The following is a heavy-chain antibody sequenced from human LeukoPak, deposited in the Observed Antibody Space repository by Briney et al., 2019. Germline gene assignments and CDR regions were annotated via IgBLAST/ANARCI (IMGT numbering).Heavy chain of an antibody. J-gene: IGHJ4*02. CDR3: ARALADSRGYYLGFDY. CDR2: IKQDGSEK. Sequence: QPGGSLRLSCAASGFTFSSYWMSWVRQAPGKGLEWVANIKQDGSEKYYVDSLKGRLTIFRDNAKKSLYLQMNSLRPDDTALYYCARALADSRGYYLGFDYWGQGTLVTVSS. V-gene: IGHV3-7*01. CDR1: GFTFSSYW. D-gene: IGHD3-22*01.